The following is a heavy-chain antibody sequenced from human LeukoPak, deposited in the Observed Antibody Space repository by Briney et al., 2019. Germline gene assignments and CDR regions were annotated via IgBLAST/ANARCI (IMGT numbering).Heavy chain of an antibody. V-gene: IGHV4-4*07. CDR3: ARTRTIFGGGYYYYYCMDV. D-gene: IGHD3-3*01. CDR1: GGSISSYY. Sequence: SETLSLTCTVSGGSISSYYWSWIRQPAGKGLEWIGRIYTSGSTNYNPSLKSRVTMSVDTYKNQFSLKLSSVTAADTAVYYCARTRTIFGGGYYYYYCMDVWGQGTTVTVSS. J-gene: IGHJ6*02. CDR2: IYTSGST.